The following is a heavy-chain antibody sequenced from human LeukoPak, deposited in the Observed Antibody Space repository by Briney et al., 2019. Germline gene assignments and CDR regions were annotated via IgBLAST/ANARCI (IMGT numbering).Heavy chain of an antibody. V-gene: IGHV3-30*18. CDR3: AKDSFENSSGSNYNWFDP. Sequence: GRSLRLSCAASGFTFSSYGMHWVRQAPGKGLEWVAVISYDGSNKYYADSVKGRFTISRDNSKNTLYLQMNSLRAEDTAVYYCAKDSFENSSGSNYNWFDPWGQGTLVTVSS. CDR2: ISYDGSNK. D-gene: IGHD3-10*01. CDR1: GFTFSSYG. J-gene: IGHJ5*02.